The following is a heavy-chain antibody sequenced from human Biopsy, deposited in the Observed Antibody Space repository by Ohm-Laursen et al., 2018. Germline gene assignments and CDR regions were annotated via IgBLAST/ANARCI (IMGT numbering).Heavy chain of an antibody. D-gene: IGHD3-22*01. Sequence: SLRLSCSATGLTFNTYEMLWVRQAPGKGLEWVSYTSSSGNTIDYAASVKCRFTISRDNAKKSLYLRMNSLRAKDTAVYYCARMMSDSSGFARRVAGVDLWGQGTLVTVSS. CDR3: ARMMSDSSGFARRVAGVDL. CDR1: GLTFNTYE. CDR2: TSSSGNTI. V-gene: IGHV3-48*03. J-gene: IGHJ5*02.